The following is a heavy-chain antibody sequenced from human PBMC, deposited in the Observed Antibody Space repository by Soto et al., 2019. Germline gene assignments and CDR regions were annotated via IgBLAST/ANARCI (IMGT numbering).Heavy chain of an antibody. J-gene: IGHJ6*02. V-gene: IGHV6-1*01. CDR1: GDSVSSNSAA. CDR3: ATLKGGKSEASTTNSLPRYMGMDV. D-gene: IGHD2-2*01. CDR2: TYYRSKWYN. Sequence: SQTLSLTCVISGDSVSSNSAAWNWIRQSPSRGLEWLGRTYYRSKWYNDYAVSVKSRITINPDTSKNQFSLQLNSVTPEDTAVYHCATLKGGKSEASTTNSLPRYMGMDVWGQGTTVTVSS.